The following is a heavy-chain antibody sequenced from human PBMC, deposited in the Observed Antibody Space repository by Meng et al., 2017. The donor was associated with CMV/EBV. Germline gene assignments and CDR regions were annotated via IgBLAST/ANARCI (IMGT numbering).Heavy chain of an antibody. Sequence: GGSLRLSCAASGFTFSSYWMHWVRQAPGKGLEWVAFIRYDGSNKYYADSVKGRFTISRDNSKNTLYLQMNSLRAEDTAVYYCANYCSSTSCYTRSDYWGQGTLVTVSS. V-gene: IGHV3-30*02. D-gene: IGHD2-2*02. CDR1: GFTFSSYW. CDR2: IRYDGSNK. CDR3: ANYCSSTSCYTRSDY. J-gene: IGHJ4*02.